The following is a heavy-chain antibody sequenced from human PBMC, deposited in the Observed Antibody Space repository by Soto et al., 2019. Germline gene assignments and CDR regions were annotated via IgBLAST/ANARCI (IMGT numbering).Heavy chain of an antibody. CDR2: IYHSGSP. CDR3: ARGPPLGL. CDR1: GGSICSGGYA. J-gene: IGHJ4*02. Sequence: PSETPSLTCAVCGGSICSGGYAWSWIRQPPGKGLEWIGYIYHSGSPYYNPSLKSRVTISVDRSKNQFSLKLSSVTAADTAVYYCARGPPLGLWGQGTLVTVSS. V-gene: IGHV4-30-2*01. D-gene: IGHD1-26*01.